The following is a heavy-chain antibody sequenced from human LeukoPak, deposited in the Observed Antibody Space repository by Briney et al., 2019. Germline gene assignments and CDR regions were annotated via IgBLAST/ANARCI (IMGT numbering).Heavy chain of an antibody. CDR1: GGSISSSSYY. D-gene: IGHD3-22*01. CDR3: ARDYNSSGYYHRDAFDI. J-gene: IGHJ3*02. Sequence: SETLSLTCTVSGGSISSSSYYWGWIRQPPGKGLEWIGSIYYSGSTYYNPSLKSRVTISVDTSKNQFSLKLSSVTAADTAVYYCARDYNSSGYYHRDAFDIWGQGTMVTVSS. CDR2: IYYSGST. V-gene: IGHV4-39*07.